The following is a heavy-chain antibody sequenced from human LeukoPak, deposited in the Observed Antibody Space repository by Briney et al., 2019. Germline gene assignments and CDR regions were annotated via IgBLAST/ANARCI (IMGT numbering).Heavy chain of an antibody. J-gene: IGHJ4*02. Sequence: GGSLRLSCAASGFTFDDYAMHWVRQAPGKGLEWVSLISGDGGSTYYADSVKGRFTISRDNSKNSLYLQMNSLRTEDTALYYCAKDMRVWDGYNSYGDYYDDYWGQGTLVTVSS. CDR3: AKDMRVWDGYNSYGDYYDDY. CDR1: GFTFDDYA. CDR2: ISGDGGST. D-gene: IGHD5-24*01. V-gene: IGHV3-43*02.